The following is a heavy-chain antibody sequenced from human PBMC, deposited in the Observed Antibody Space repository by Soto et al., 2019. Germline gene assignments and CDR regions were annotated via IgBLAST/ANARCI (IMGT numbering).Heavy chain of an antibody. CDR2: IIPIFGTA. Sequence: SVKVSCKASGGTFRSYAISWVRQAPGQGLEWMGGIIPIFGTANYAQKFQGRVTITADESTSTAYMELSSLRSEDTAVYYCALFTSSSVTTIDYWGQGTLVTVSS. V-gene: IGHV1-69*13. D-gene: IGHD4-17*01. CDR3: ALFTSSSVTTIDY. CDR1: GGTFRSYA. J-gene: IGHJ4*02.